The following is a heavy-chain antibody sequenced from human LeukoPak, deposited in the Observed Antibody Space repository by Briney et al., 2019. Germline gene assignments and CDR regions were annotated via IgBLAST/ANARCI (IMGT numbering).Heavy chain of an antibody. CDR2: ISGSSSYI. D-gene: IGHD6-19*01. Sequence: GGSLRLSCAASGFTFSSYSMNWVRQAPGKGLEWVSSISGSSSYIYYTDAVKGRFTISRGNAKNSLYLQMNSLRAEDTAVYYCARDRIAVAATETSFDYWGQGTLVTVSS. CDR3: ARDRIAVAATETSFDY. J-gene: IGHJ4*02. CDR1: GFTFSSYS. V-gene: IGHV3-21*01.